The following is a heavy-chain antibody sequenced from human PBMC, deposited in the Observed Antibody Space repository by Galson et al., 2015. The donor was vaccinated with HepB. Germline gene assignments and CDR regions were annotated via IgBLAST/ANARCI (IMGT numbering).Heavy chain of an antibody. J-gene: IGHJ3*02. CDR2: IGTAGDR. D-gene: IGHD3-3*01. CDR3: ARSPRGWSGYYWADAFDI. Sequence: SLRLSCAASGFTFSSYDMHWVRQATGKGLEWVSAIGTAGDRYYPGSVKGRFTISRENAKKSLYLQMNSLRAGDTAVYYCARSPRGWSGYYWADAFDIWGPGTMVTVSS. V-gene: IGHV3-13*01. CDR1: GFTFSSYD.